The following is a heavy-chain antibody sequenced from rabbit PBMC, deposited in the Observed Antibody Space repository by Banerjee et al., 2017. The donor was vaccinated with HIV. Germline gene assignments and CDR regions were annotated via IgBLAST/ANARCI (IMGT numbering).Heavy chain of an antibody. V-gene: IGHV1S40*01. J-gene: IGHJ4*01. Sequence: QSLEESGGDLVKPEGSLTLTCTASGFSFSSSYYMCWVRQAPGKGLEWIACIDVGSSGSTYYASWAKGRFTISKTSSTTVTLEMTSLTAADTATYFCTRSPFNFWGQGTLVTVS. CDR2: IDVGSSGST. CDR1: GFSFSSSYY. CDR3: TRSPFNF.